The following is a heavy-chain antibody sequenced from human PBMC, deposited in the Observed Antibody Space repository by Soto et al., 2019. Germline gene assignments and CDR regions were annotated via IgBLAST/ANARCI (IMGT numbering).Heavy chain of an antibody. J-gene: IGHJ3*02. CDR1: GDRFSSNNAA. Sequence: QSLSLTFAISGDRFSSNNAAWNWIRQSPSRGLEWLGRKYYRSKWYNDYAVSVKGRITINPDTSKNQFSLQLNSVTPEDTAVYYCAARITIFGVVIEAFDIWGQGTMVTVSS. D-gene: IGHD3-3*01. V-gene: IGHV6-1*01. CDR2: KYYRSKWYN. CDR3: AARITIFGVVIEAFDI.